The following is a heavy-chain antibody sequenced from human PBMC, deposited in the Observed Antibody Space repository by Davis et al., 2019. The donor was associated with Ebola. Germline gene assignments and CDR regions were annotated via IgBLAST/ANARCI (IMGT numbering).Heavy chain of an antibody. CDR3: ARGLDFCDQRSVDY. V-gene: IGHV3-53*01. CDR2: IYGGGTT. Sequence: GESLKISCAASGFSVTSHLMAWARQSPGQGLEWVSMIYGGGTTFYSDSVKGRFTISRDTSTNTLSLQMNSLRDDDTAIYFCARGLDFCDQRSVDYWGQGTLVTVSS. D-gene: IGHD5/OR15-5a*01. CDR1: GFSVTSHL. J-gene: IGHJ4*02.